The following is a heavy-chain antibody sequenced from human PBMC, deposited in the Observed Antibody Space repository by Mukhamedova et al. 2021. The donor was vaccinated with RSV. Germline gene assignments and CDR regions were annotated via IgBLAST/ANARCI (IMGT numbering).Heavy chain of an antibody. Sequence: VRQAPGKGLEWVSSISSSSSYIYYADSVKGRLTISRDNAKNSLYLQMNSLRAEDTAVYYCARDIVVVPAALAHAFDIWGQGTMVT. J-gene: IGHJ3*02. D-gene: IGHD2-2*01. CDR3: ARDIVVVPAALAHAFDI. V-gene: IGHV3-21*01. CDR2: ISSSSSYI.